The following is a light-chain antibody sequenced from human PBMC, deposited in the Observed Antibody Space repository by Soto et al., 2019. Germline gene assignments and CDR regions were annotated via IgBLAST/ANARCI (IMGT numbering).Light chain of an antibody. J-gene: IGKJ1*01. CDR3: QQYNSYPWT. CDR2: DVS. V-gene: IGKV1-5*01. Sequence: DIPLTQSPSTLSASVGDRVTITCRASQSISSWLAWYQQKPGKAPKLLIYDVSSLESGVPSRFSGSGSGTEFTLAISSLQPDDFATYYCQQYNSYPWTFGQGTKVDNK. CDR1: QSISSW.